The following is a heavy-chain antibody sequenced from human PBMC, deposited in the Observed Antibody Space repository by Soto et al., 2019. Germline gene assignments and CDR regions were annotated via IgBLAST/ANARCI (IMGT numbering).Heavy chain of an antibody. V-gene: IGHV4-61*01. D-gene: IGHD2-21*01. CDR3: ARGLRPYCSTTTCPPADVV. Sequence: QVQLQESGPGLVKPSETLSLTCTVSGASVSSGTHFWSWIRQPPGKGLEWIGNVHYRGSTSYNPSLRGLVPISLDMSKNQFSLKVTSGTAADTAVYFCARGLRPYCSTTTCPPADVVWGQETTVTVSS. CDR2: VHYRGST. CDR1: GASVSSGTHF. J-gene: IGHJ6*02.